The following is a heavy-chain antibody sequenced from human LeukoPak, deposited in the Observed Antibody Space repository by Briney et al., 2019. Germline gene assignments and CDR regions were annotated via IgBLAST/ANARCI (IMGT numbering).Heavy chain of an antibody. CDR3: ARGDYGRGDP. V-gene: IGHV1-2*02. D-gene: IGHD4-17*01. Sequence: ASVKVSCKASGYTFTAYYIHWVRQAPGQGLEWMGLINPNTGVTKFAQKFHGRVTMSRDTSISTVYMELNRLTSDDTAVYYCARGDYGRGDPWGQGSLVTVSS. CDR2: INPNTGVT. CDR1: GYTFTAYY. J-gene: IGHJ5*02.